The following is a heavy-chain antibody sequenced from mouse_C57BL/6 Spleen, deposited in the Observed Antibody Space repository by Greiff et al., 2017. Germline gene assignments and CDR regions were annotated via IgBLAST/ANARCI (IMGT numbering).Heavy chain of an antibody. CDR1: GYTFTDYE. CDR3: TRSGVIYYGNLAWFAY. Sequence: QVQLKESGAELVRPGASVTLSCKASGYTFTDYEMHWVKQTPVHGLEWIGAIDPETGGTAYNQKFKGKAILTADKSSSTAYMELRSLTSEDSAVYYCTRSGVIYYGNLAWFAYWGQGTLVTVSA. CDR2: IDPETGGT. V-gene: IGHV1-15*01. J-gene: IGHJ3*01. D-gene: IGHD2-1*01.